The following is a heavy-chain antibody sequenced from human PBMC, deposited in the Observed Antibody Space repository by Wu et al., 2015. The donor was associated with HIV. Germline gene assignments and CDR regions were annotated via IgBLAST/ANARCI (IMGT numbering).Heavy chain of an antibody. J-gene: IGHJ3*02. CDR3: ARSVDIVATMKILHEDAFDI. Sequence: QVQLVQSGAEVKKPGASVKVSCQASGHTFSDYNIHWVRQSPGQGLEWMGWINPNSGATNYAHNFQGRVTMTRDTSISTVYMELSRLRSDDTAVYYCARSVDIVATMKILHEDAFDIWGQGTMVTVSS. V-gene: IGHV1-2*02. CDR2: INPNSGAT. CDR1: GHTFSDYN. D-gene: IGHD5-12*01.